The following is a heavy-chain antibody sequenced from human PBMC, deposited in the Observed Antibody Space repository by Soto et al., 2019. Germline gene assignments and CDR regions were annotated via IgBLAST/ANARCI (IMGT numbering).Heavy chain of an antibody. CDR3: ARMVRGRLFDY. CDR2: ISSSSSYT. D-gene: IGHD3-10*01. CDR1: GFTFSSYG. J-gene: IGHJ4*02. V-gene: IGHV3-21*05. Sequence: VQLVESGGGVVQPGRSLRLSCAASGFTFSSYGMHWVRQAPGKGLEWVSYISSSSSYTNYADSVKGRFTISRDNAKNSLYLQMNSLRAEDTAVYYCARMVRGRLFDYWGQGTLVTVSS.